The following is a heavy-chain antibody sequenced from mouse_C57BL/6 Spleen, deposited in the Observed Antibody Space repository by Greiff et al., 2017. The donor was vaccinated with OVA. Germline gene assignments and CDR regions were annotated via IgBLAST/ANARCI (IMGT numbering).Heavy chain of an antibody. CDR2: IWSGGST. Sequence: QVQLQQSGPGLVQPSQSLSITCTVSGFSLTSYGVHWVRQSPGKGLEWLGVIWSGGSTDYNAAFISRLSISKDNSKSQVFFKMNSLQADDTAIYYCARNRPGLFAYWGQGTLVTVSA. V-gene: IGHV2-2*01. CDR3: ARNRPGLFAY. J-gene: IGHJ3*01. D-gene: IGHD3-1*01. CDR1: GFSLTSYG.